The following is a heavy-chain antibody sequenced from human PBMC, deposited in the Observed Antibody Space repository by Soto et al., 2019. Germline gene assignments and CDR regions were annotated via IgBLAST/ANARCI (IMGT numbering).Heavy chain of an antibody. V-gene: IGHV3-48*03. CDR3: ARRFWDVAVVVAATRGVFDI. Sequence: GGSLRLSCAASGFTFRSYEMNWVRRAPGKGLEWVSHISSSGSIIYYADSVKGRFSISRDNAKNLLYLQMNSLGAEDTTLYYSARRFWDVAVVVAATRGVFDIWGQGTTVPASS. CDR1: GFTFRSYE. D-gene: IGHD2-15*01. J-gene: IGHJ3*02. CDR2: ISSSGSII.